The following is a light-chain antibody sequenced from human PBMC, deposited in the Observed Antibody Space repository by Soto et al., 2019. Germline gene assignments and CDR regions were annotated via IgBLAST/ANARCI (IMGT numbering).Light chain of an antibody. Sequence: EIVLKQSPGTLSLSPGERATLSCRASQSVSSSYLAWYQQKPRQAPRLLIYGASSRATGIPDRFSGSGSGTDFTLTISRLDPEDFAVYYCQQYGSSPGTFGQWTKVEIK. J-gene: IGKJ1*01. CDR1: QSVSSSY. V-gene: IGKV3-20*01. CDR2: GAS. CDR3: QQYGSSPGT.